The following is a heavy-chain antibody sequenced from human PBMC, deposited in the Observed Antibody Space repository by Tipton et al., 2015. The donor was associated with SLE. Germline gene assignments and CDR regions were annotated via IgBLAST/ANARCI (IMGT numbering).Heavy chain of an antibody. D-gene: IGHD2-2*01. CDR2: LYYSGDT. V-gene: IGHV4-39*07. J-gene: IGHJ4*02. Sequence: TLSLTCTVSGASISTNSYSWGWIRQPPGKGPEWIGSLYYSGDTYFNPSLKSRVTMSMDTSRNQFSLNLNSVTAADTAVYYCARALTSAQGFYFESWGQGTLVTVSS. CDR3: ARALTSAQGFYFES. CDR1: GASISTNSYS.